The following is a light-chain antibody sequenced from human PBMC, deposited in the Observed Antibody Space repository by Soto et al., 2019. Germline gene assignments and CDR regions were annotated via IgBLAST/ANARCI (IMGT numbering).Light chain of an antibody. CDR1: QGISNY. CDR2: AAS. J-gene: IGKJ4*01. CDR3: QKYNSAPSLT. Sequence: DIQMTQSPSSLSASVGDRVTITCRASQGISNYLAWYQQKPGEVPKLLIYAASTLQSGVPSRFSGSGSGTDFTLTISSLQPEDVETYYCQKYNSAPSLTFGGGTKVEIK. V-gene: IGKV1-27*01.